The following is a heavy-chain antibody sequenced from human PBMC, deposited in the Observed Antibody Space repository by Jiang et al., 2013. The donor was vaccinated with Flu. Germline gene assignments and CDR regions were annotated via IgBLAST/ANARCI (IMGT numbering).Heavy chain of an antibody. CDR3: ARDPGTSYYFDY. CDR2: IWYDGSNK. CDR1: GFTFSSYG. Sequence: VQLVESGGGVVQPGRSLRLSCAASGFTFSSYGMHWVRQAPGKGLEWVAVIWYDGSNKYYADSVKGRFTISRDNSKNTLYLQMNSLRAEDTAVYYCARDPGTSYYFDYWGQGTLVTVSS. J-gene: IGHJ4*02. V-gene: IGHV3-33*01. D-gene: IGHD1-7*01.